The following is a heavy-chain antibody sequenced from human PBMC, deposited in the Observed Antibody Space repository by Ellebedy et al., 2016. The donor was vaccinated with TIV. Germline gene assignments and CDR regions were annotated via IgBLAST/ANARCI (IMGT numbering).Heavy chain of an antibody. CDR1: GFTFSDHY. CDR3: ATGGWGTSVQVDY. CDR2: IKNKDSSEAT. Sequence: GESLKISCVASGFTFSDHYMDWVRQAPGKGLDWVGRIKNKDSSEATDYAAPVKGRFSISRDDSKSTLYLQINSLTTEDTAVYYCATGGWGTSVQVDYWGQGTLVTVSS. D-gene: IGHD3-16*01. V-gene: IGHV3-72*01. J-gene: IGHJ4*02.